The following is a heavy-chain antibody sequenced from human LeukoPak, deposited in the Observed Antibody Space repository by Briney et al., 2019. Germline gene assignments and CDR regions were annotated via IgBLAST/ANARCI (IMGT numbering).Heavy chain of an antibody. J-gene: IGHJ3*02. CDR1: GGTFSSYA. CDR3: ATLEQGIAARPHDAFDI. CDR2: IIPIFGTA. D-gene: IGHD6-6*01. Sequence: ASVKVSCKASGGTFSSYAISWVRQAPGQGLEWMGGIIPIFGTANYAQKFQGRVTMTEDTSTDTAYMELSSLRSEDTAVYYCATLEQGIAARPHDAFDIWGQGTMVTVSS. V-gene: IGHV1-69*06.